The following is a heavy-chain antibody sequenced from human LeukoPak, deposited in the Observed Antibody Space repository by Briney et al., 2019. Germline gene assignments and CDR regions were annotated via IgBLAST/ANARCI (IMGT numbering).Heavy chain of an antibody. J-gene: IGHJ4*02. CDR3: ARAGYSYGTGYYFDY. Sequence: SETLSLTCTVSGGSISSYYWSWIRLPPGKGPGWIGYIYYTGATYYNPSLKSRVTISLDTSKNQFSLKLSSVTAADAAVYYCARAGYSYGTGYYFDYWGQGALVTVSS. CDR1: GGSISSYY. CDR2: IYYTGAT. D-gene: IGHD5-18*01. V-gene: IGHV4-59*01.